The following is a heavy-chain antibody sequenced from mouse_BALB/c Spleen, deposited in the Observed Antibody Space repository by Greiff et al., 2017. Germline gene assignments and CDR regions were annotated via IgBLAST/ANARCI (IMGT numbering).Heavy chain of an antibody. CDR3: ARRNYGYADY. D-gene: IGHD2-2*01. CDR1: GFTFSSYT. CDR2: ISNGGGST. Sequence: EVQVVESGGGLVQPGGSLKLSCAASGFTFSSYTMSWVRQTPEKRLEWVAYISNGGGSTYYPDTVKGRFTISRDNAKNTLYLQMSSLKSEDTAMYYCARRNYGYADYWGQGTTLTVSS. V-gene: IGHV5-12-2*01. J-gene: IGHJ2*01.